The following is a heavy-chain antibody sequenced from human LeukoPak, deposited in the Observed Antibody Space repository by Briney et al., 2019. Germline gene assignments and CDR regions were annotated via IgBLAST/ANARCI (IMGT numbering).Heavy chain of an antibody. D-gene: IGHD3-9*01. CDR2: IIPIFGTA. CDR1: GGTFSSYA. Sequence: SVKVSCKASGGTFSSYAISWVRQAPGQGLEWMGGIIPIFGTANYAQKFQGRVTITADESTSTAYMELSSLRSEDTAVYYCAKMGEGDYGILTDYWGQGTLVTVSS. V-gene: IGHV1-69*13. J-gene: IGHJ4*02. CDR3: AKMGEGDYGILTDY.